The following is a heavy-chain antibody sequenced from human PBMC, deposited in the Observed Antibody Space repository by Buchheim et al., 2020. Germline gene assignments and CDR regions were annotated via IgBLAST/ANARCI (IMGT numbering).Heavy chain of an antibody. CDR3: AKDLFWAATDGAPTDY. Sequence: QVQLVESGGGVVQPGRSLRLSCAASGFSFSSYAMHWVRRAPGKGLEWVAVMSYDGSSKYYADSVKGRFTISRDTSKNTLYLQMNSLRAEDTAVYYCAKDLFWAATDGAPTDYWGQGTL. CDR1: GFSFSSYA. J-gene: IGHJ4*02. D-gene: IGHD2-15*01. V-gene: IGHV3-30*18. CDR2: MSYDGSSK.